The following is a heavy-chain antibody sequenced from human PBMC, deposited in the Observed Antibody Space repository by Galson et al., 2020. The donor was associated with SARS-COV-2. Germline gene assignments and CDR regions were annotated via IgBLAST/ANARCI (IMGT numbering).Heavy chain of an antibody. J-gene: IGHJ5*01. CDR3: ATGIVVVPAANSWFDP. D-gene: IGHD2-2*01. CDR1: GYTLTELS. Sequence: ASVKVSCKVSGYTLTELSMHWVRQAPGKGPEWMGGFDPEDGETTYAQKFQGRVTMTEDTSTDTAYMELSSLRSEDTAVYYCATGIVVVPAANSWFDPWGQRTLVTVSS. CDR2: FDPEDGET. V-gene: IGHV1-24*01.